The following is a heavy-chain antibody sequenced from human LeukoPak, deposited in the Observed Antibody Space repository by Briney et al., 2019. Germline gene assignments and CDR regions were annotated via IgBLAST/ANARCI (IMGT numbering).Heavy chain of an antibody. Sequence: VASVKVSCKASGGTFSSYAISWVRQAPGQGLEWMGGIIPIFGTANYAQKFQGRVTITTDESTSTAYMELSSVRSEDTAVYYCARAETGLRFLEWFAYWGQGTLVTVSS. J-gene: IGHJ4*02. CDR3: ARAETGLRFLEWFAY. V-gene: IGHV1-69*05. CDR2: IIPIFGTA. CDR1: GGTFSSYA. D-gene: IGHD3-3*01.